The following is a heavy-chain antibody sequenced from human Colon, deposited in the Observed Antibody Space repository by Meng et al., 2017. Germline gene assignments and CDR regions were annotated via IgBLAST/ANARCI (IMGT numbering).Heavy chain of an antibody. J-gene: IGHJ4*02. CDR1: GYTFTNYG. D-gene: IGHD6-13*01. CDR3: ARDQSRTSSWYPDY. V-gene: IGHV1-18*01. CDR2: ISAYSGNT. Sequence: QVQWVQSGAEVKKPGASVKVSCKASGYTFTNYGVSWVRQAPGQGLEWMGWISAYSGNTNYVQKLQDRVTMTTDTSTSTAYMELRSLRSDDTAVYYCARDQSRTSSWYPDYWGQGTLVTVSS.